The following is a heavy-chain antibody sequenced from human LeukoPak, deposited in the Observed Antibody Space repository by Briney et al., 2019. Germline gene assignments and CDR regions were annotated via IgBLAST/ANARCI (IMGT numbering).Heavy chain of an antibody. CDR1: GGSISSSSYY. CDR3: ARHRRDHDFWSGSNPTHYYYYMDV. J-gene: IGHJ6*03. CDR2: IYYSGHT. V-gene: IGHV4-39*01. D-gene: IGHD3-3*01. Sequence: PSDTLSLTCTVSGGSISSSSYYWRWIRQPPGNGLEWIGTIYYSGHTYYNPSLKSRVTISVDTSKNQFSLKLSSVTAADTAVYYCARHRRDHDFWSGSNPTHYYYYMDVWGKGTTVTVSS.